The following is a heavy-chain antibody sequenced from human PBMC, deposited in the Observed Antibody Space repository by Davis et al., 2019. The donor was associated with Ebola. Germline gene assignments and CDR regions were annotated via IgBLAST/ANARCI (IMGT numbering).Heavy chain of an antibody. CDR3: AKLSGNFAD. CDR1: GGSISSSSYY. Sequence: SETLSLTCTVSGGSISSSSYYWTWIRQPPGKGLEWIGYIYYTGITNYNPSHKSRVTMSVDTSEKQFSLKLSSVTAADSAVYYCAKLSGNFADWGQGTLVTVPS. J-gene: IGHJ4*02. CDR2: IYYTGIT. V-gene: IGHV4-61*01. D-gene: IGHD1-26*01.